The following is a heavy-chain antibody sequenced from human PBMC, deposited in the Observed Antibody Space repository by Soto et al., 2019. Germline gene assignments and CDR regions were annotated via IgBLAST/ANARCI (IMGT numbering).Heavy chain of an antibody. CDR1: CGSISSGGYY. CDR2: IYHSGST. V-gene: IGHV4-30-2*01. Sequence: SETLSLTCTVSCGSISSGGYYWSCIRQPPGKGLEWIGYIYHSGSTYYNPSLKSRVTISVDRSKNQFSPKLSSVTAADTAVYYCARSIVTIAAAGILDYWGQGTLVTVS. CDR3: ARSIVTIAAAGILDY. J-gene: IGHJ4*02. D-gene: IGHD6-13*01.